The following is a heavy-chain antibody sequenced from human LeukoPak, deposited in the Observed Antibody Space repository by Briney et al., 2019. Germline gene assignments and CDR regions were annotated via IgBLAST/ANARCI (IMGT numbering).Heavy chain of an antibody. D-gene: IGHD6-13*01. CDR3: ARSPGSSSWYRYFDY. V-gene: IGHV4-34*01. CDR1: GGSFSGYY. Sequence: KPSETLSLTCAVYGGSFSGYYWSWIRQPPGKGLEWIGEINHSGSTNYNPSLKSRVTISVDTSKNQFSLKLSSVTAADTAVYYCARSPGSSSWYRYFDYWGQGTLVTVSS. CDR2: INHSGST. J-gene: IGHJ4*02.